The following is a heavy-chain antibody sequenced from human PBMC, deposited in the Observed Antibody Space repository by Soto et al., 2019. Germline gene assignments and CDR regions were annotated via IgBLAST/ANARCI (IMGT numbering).Heavy chain of an antibody. D-gene: IGHD1-1*01. CDR3: VRDGTKTLRDWFDP. Sequence: SETLSLTCTVSGASISGFYWSCIRKSAGKGLEWIVRIYATGTTDYNPSLKSRVMMSVDTYKKQFSLKLRSVTAADTAVYYCVRDGTKTLRDWFDPWGQGISVTVSS. J-gene: IGHJ5*02. V-gene: IGHV4-4*07. CDR1: GASISGFY. CDR2: IYATGTT.